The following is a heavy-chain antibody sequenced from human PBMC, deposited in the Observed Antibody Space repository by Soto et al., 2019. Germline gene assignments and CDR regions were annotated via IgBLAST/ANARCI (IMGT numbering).Heavy chain of an antibody. CDR2: ISRDGSEK. V-gene: IGHV3-7*01. Sequence: EVQLVESGGGLVQAGGSLRLSCAASGFTFSNYWMNWVRQAPGKGLEWVAYISRDGSEKSYVDSVKGRFTISRDNAKNSLFLQMDSLRVEDTAVYYCARGFRDGYYGGPDYWGQGTLVIVSS. D-gene: IGHD3-3*01. CDR1: GFTFSNYW. CDR3: ARGFRDGYYGGPDY. J-gene: IGHJ4*02.